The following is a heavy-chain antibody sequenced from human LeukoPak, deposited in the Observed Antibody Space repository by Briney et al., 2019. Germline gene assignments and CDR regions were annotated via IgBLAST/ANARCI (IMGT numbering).Heavy chain of an antibody. CDR2: IKQDGSEK. V-gene: IGHV3-7*01. J-gene: IGHJ4*02. CDR1: GFTFSSYW. Sequence: PGGSLRLSCAASGFTFSSYWMSWVRQAPGKGLEWVANIKQDGSEKYYVDSVKGRFTISRDNAKNSLYLQMSSLRAEDTAVYYCARVMVGSSSGGSGFDYWGQGTLVTVSS. D-gene: IGHD6-6*01. CDR3: ARVMVGSSSGGSGFDY.